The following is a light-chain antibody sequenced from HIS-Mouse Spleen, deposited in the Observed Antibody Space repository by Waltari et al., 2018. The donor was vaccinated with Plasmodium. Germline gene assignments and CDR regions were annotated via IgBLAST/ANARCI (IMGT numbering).Light chain of an antibody. J-gene: IGLJ2*01. CDR2: EVS. V-gene: IGLV2-8*01. CDR1: SSYVGGSNY. Sequence: QSALTQPPSASGPPGRSVTIPCTGTSSYVGGSNYVSWYQQHPGKAPKLMIYEVSKRPSGVPDRFSGSKSGNTASLTVSGLQAEDEADYYCSSYAGSNNLVFGGGTKLTVL. CDR3: SSYAGSNNLV.